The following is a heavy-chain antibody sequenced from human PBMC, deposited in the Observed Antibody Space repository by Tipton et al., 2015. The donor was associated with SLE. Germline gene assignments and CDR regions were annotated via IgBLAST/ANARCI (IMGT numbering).Heavy chain of an antibody. Sequence: TLSLTCTVSGGSISSSSYYWGWIRQPPGKGLEWIGSIYYSGDTYYNPSLESRVTISVDTSKNQFSLKLSSVTAADTAVYYCAREPYYYDSSGYYVSWFDPWGQGTLVTVSS. CDR3: AREPYYYDSSGYYVSWFDP. CDR2: IYYSGDT. CDR1: GGSISSSSYY. V-gene: IGHV4-39*07. J-gene: IGHJ5*02. D-gene: IGHD3-22*01.